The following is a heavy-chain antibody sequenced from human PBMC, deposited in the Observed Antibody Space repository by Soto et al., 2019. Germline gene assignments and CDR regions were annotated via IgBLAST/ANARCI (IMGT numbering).Heavy chain of an antibody. J-gene: IGHJ2*01. CDR1: GGSFSGYY. V-gene: IGHV4-34*01. Sequence: ASETLSLTCAVYGGSFSGYYWTWIRQPPGTGLEWIGEINHSGSTNYNPSLKSRLTFSVDTSKNHFSLKLTSVTAADTAVYYCARGTDTWFFALWGRGTLVTVSS. D-gene: IGHD3-9*01. CDR2: INHSGST. CDR3: ARGTDTWFFAL.